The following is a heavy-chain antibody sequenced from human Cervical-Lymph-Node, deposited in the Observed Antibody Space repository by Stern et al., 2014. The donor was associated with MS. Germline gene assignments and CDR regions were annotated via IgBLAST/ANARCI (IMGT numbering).Heavy chain of an antibody. D-gene: IGHD4-17*01. CDR1: GFTFNSYP. CDR3: ARGGGTVTTYYYYGMDV. Sequence: VQLVESGGGVVQSGRSLRLSCAASGFTFNSYPMHWVRQAPGQGLEWGAVISHDGSNKYYADSVKGRFTISRDNSKNTLYLEMNSLRVEDTAVYYCARGGGTVTTYYYYGMDVWGRGTTVTVSS. J-gene: IGHJ6*02. CDR2: ISHDGSNK. V-gene: IGHV3-30-3*01.